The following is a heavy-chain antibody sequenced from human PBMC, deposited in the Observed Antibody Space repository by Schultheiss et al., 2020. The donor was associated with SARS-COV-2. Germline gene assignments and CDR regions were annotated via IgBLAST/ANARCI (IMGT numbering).Heavy chain of an antibody. D-gene: IGHD4-17*01. CDR1: GFTFSSYG. J-gene: IGHJ6*02. Sequence: GGSLRLSCAASGFTFSSYGMHWVRQAPGKGLEWVAVIWYDGSNKYYADSVKGRVTISRDNSKNTLYLQVNSLRVEDTAVYYCAKGTLRFNNYYGMYVWGQGTTVTVSS. CDR3: AKGTLRFNNYYGMYV. CDR2: IWYDGSNK. V-gene: IGHV3-30*02.